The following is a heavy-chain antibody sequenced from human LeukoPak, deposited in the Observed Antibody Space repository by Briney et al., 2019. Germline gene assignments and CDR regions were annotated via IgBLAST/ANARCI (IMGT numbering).Heavy chain of an antibody. Sequence: SQTLSLTCTVSGGSLSSGSYYWNWIRQPPGKGLEWMGEINHSGSTNYNPSLKSRVTISVDTSKSQFSLKLSSVTAADTAVYYCARAKLRYFDWLPHFDYWGEGTLVTVSS. CDR1: GGSLSSGSYY. CDR3: ARAKLRYFDWLPHFDY. V-gene: IGHV4-39*07. CDR2: INHSGST. D-gene: IGHD3-9*01. J-gene: IGHJ4*02.